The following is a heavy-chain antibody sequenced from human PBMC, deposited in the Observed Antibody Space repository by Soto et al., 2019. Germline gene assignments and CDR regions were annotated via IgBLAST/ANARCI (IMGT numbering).Heavy chain of an antibody. CDR3: AKEGVLRFLEWLPQPRYYYMDV. V-gene: IGHV3-23*01. CDR1: GLTFNSYA. D-gene: IGHD3-3*01. CDR2: IGGSGGST. Sequence: GGSLRLSCAASGLTFNSYAMSWVRQAPGKGLEWVSAIGGSGGSTYYADSVKGRFTISRDNSKNTLYLQMNSLRAEDTAVYYCAKEGVLRFLEWLPQPRYYYMDVWGKGTTVTVSS. J-gene: IGHJ6*03.